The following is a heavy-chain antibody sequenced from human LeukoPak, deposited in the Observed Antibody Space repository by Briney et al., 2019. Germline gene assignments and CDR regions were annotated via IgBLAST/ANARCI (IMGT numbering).Heavy chain of an antibody. J-gene: IGHJ4*02. CDR3: ARGSVELELPG. Sequence: SQTLSLTCSVSGGSISSGSYYWSWIRQPAGRGLEWIGRIYTSGSTHYNPSLKSRVTISVDTSKNQFSLKLSSVTAADTAVYYCARGSVELELPGWGQGTLVTVSS. V-gene: IGHV4-61*02. D-gene: IGHD1-7*01. CDR1: GGSISSGSYY. CDR2: IYTSGST.